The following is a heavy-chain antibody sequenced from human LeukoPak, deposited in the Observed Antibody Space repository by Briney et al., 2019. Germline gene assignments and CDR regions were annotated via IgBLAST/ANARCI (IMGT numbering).Heavy chain of an antibody. Sequence: GASVKVSCKASGYTFTGYYMHWVRQVPGQGLEWMGWMNPNSGNTGYAQKFQGRVTMTRNTSISTAYMELSSLRSEDTAVYYCARGIRERVGILTGYYPYYYYYMDVWGKGTTVTISS. J-gene: IGHJ6*03. D-gene: IGHD3-9*01. CDR3: ARGIRERVGILTGYYPYYYYYMDV. CDR1: GYTFTGYY. CDR2: MNPNSGNT. V-gene: IGHV1-8*02.